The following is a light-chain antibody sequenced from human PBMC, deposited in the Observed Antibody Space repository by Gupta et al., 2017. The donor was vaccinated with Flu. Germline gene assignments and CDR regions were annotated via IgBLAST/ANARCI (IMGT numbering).Light chain of an antibody. CDR2: GAS. J-gene: IGKJ1*01. CDR3: QQFNNRPPEPSWT. CDR1: QSVGSN. V-gene: IGKV3-15*01. Sequence: VTPGERATHSCRASQSVGSNLAWYQQKPGQAPRLLIYGASTRATGIPARFSGSGSRTEFTLTISSLQPEDYAVYYCQQFNNRPPEPSWTFGQGTKVEIK.